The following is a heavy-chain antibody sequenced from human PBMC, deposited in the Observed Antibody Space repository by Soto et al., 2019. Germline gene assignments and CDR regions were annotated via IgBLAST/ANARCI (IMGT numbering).Heavy chain of an antibody. CDR2: IYYTT. V-gene: IGHV4-59*01. D-gene: IGHD5-12*01. Sequence: SETLSLTCTVSGGSISNYYWSWIRQAPGKRLEWIGYIYYTTNYNPSLKSRVTISADTSKNQISLKLSSVTAADTAVYYCARDGDGYNYWGQGTLVTVSS. J-gene: IGHJ4*02. CDR3: ARDGDGYNY. CDR1: GGSISNYY.